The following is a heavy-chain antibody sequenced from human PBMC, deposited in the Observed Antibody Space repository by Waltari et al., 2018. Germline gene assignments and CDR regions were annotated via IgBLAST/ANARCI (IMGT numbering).Heavy chain of an antibody. CDR1: GFTFSRYW. CDR2: FNSDGGSA. J-gene: IGHJ4*02. Sequence: EVPLVESGGGLVQPGGSLRLSCAASGFTFSRYWMHWVRPVPGNGLVWGSRFNSDGGSAVYGNSVKGRFTISRDNAKSTLYLQMSSLRADDSAVYYCASWKFCTGGNCYGWGYWGQGTLVTVSS. V-gene: IGHV3-74*01. D-gene: IGHD2-15*01. CDR3: ASWKFCTGGNCYGWGY.